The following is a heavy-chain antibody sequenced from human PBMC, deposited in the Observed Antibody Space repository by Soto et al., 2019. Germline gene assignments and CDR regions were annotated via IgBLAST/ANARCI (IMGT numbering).Heavy chain of an antibody. Sequence: QITLKESGPTLVKPTQTLTLTCTFSGFSPSTSGVGVGWIRQPPGKALEWLALIYWDDDKRYSPSLKSRLTITKDTSKNQVVLTMTNMDPVDTATYYCAHRPYYYDSSGYAFDYWGQGTLVTVSS. CDR3: AHRPYYYDSSGYAFDY. J-gene: IGHJ4*02. V-gene: IGHV2-5*02. CDR2: IYWDDDK. D-gene: IGHD3-22*01. CDR1: GFSPSTSGVG.